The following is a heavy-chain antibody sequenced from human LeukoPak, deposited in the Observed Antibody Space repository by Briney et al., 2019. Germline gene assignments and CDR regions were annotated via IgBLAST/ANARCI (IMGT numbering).Heavy chain of an antibody. CDR2: IKHDGSEK. CDR3: ARARYLNS. J-gene: IGHJ4*02. D-gene: IGHD2-15*01. Sequence: GGSLRLSCVGSGFTLSDNWMTWVRLAPGWGLEWVANIKHDGSEKNYVDSVKGRFTISRDNAKNSVYPQMDRLRAEDTAVYYCARARYLNSWGQGTLVTVSS. CDR1: GFTLSDNW. V-gene: IGHV3-7*01.